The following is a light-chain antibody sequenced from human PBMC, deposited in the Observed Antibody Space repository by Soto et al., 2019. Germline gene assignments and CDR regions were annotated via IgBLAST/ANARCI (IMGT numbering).Light chain of an antibody. Sequence: QLVLTQSPSASASLGASVKLTCTLSSGHSNYAIAWHQQQSEKGPRYLMKLNSDGSHSKADGIPDRFSGSSSGAERYLTISSLQSEDEADYYCQTWGSGIMVFGGGTKLTVL. CDR2: LNSDGSH. CDR3: QTWGSGIMV. V-gene: IGLV4-69*01. J-gene: IGLJ2*01. CDR1: SGHSNYA.